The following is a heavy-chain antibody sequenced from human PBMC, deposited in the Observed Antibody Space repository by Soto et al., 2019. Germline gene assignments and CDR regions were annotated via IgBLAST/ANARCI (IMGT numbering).Heavy chain of an antibody. Sequence: QVQLQESGPGLVKPSETLSLTWTVSGGSISSYYWSWIRQPPGTGLEWIGYIYYSGSTNYNPSLKSRVTISVDTSKNQFSLKLSSVTAADTAVYYCASGVYYYYGMDVLGQGTTVTVSS. CDR1: GGSISSYY. CDR3: ASGVYYYYGMDV. V-gene: IGHV4-59*01. J-gene: IGHJ6*02. CDR2: IYYSGST. D-gene: IGHD3-16*01.